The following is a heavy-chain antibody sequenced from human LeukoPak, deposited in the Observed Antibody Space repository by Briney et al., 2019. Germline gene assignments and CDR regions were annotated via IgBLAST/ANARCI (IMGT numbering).Heavy chain of an antibody. CDR1: GYTFTSYY. CDR3: ARDEAGRGLSSSGWYYFDY. D-gene: IGHD6-19*01. J-gene: IGHJ4*02. CDR2: INPSAGST. V-gene: IGHV1-46*01. Sequence: GASVKVSCKTSGYTFTSYYMFWVRQAPGHGLEWVGIINPSAGSTNYAQKFQGRVTITADRSTSTAYMELSSLRSEDTAVYYCARDEAGRGLSSSGWYYFDYWGQGTLVTVSS.